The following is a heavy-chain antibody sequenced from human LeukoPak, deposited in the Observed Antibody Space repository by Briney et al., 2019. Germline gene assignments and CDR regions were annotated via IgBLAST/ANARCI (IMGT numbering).Heavy chain of an antibody. V-gene: IGHV7-4-1*02. D-gene: IGHD3-10*01. J-gene: IGHJ4*02. Sequence: ASVKVPCKASGYTFTSYAMNWVRQAPGQGLEWMGWINTNTGNPTYAQGFTGRFVFSLDASVSTAYLQISSLKAEDTAVYYCARDALIWFGELSPYFDYWGQGTLVTVSS. CDR1: GYTFTSYA. CDR2: INTNTGNP. CDR3: ARDALIWFGELSPYFDY.